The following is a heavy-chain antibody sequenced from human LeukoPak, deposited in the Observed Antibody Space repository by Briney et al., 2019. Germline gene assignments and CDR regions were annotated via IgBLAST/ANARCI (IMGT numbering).Heavy chain of an antibody. J-gene: IGHJ6*03. CDR1: GGSINTRSIY. Sequence: SETLSLTCTVSGGSINTRSIYWSWIRQPAGKGLEWLGRVYSSGTTTYNPSLRSRVAISLDTSKDQFSLNLTSVTAADTAVYYCARSLLRGLTSYSYYMDVWGKGTTVTVSS. D-gene: IGHD3-10*01. CDR3: ARSLLRGLTSYSYYMDV. V-gene: IGHV4-61*02. CDR2: VYSSGTT.